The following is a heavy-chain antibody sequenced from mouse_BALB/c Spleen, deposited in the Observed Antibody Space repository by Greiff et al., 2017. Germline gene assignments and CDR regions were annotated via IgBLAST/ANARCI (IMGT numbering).Heavy chain of an antibody. CDR1: GFTFSDYY. CDR3: AREGGVDY. V-gene: IGHV5-4*02. Sequence: EVKLVESGGGLVKPGGSLKLSCAASGFTFSDYYMYWVSQTPEKRLEWVATISDGGSYTYYPDSVKGRFTISRDNAKNNLYLQMSSLKSEDTAMYYCAREGGVDYWGQGTSVTVSS. CDR2: ISDGGSYT. J-gene: IGHJ4*01.